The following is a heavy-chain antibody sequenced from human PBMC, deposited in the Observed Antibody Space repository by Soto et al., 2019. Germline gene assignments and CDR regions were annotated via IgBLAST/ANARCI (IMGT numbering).Heavy chain of an antibody. J-gene: IGHJ6*02. CDR3: ARASNLRNYYDSSGYYPTSYNGMHA. V-gene: IGHV1-69*13. CDR2: IIPIFGTA. D-gene: IGHD3-22*01. CDR1: GGTFSSYA. Sequence: SVKVSCKASGGTFSSYAISWVRQAPGQGLEWMGGIIPIFGTANYAQKFQGRVTITADESTSTAYMELSSLRSEDTAVYYCARASNLRNYYDSSGYYPTSYNGMHAWGQGNTVTVS.